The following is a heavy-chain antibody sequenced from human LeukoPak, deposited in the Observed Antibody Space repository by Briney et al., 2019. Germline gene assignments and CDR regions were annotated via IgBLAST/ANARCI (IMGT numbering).Heavy chain of an antibody. D-gene: IGHD3-22*01. V-gene: IGHV3-30*18. CDR2: ISYDGSNK. Sequence: GGSLRLSCAASGFTFRSYGMHWVRQAPGKGLEWVAVISYDGSNKYYADSVKGRFTISRDNSKTTLYLQMNSLRAEDTAVYYCAKPGYSNYFDYWDQGTLVTVSS. J-gene: IGHJ4*02. CDR3: AKPGYSNYFDY. CDR1: GFTFRSYG.